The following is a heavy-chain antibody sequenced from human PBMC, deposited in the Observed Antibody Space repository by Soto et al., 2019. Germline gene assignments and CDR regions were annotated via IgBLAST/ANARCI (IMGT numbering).Heavy chain of an antibody. CDR3: ARVRGLRFLEWLPYLDY. D-gene: IGHD3-3*01. J-gene: IGHJ4*02. CDR1: GGSISSGGYY. Sequence: SETLSLTCTVSGGSISSGGYYWSWIRQHPGKGLEWIGYIYYSGSTYYNPSLKSRVTISVDTSKNQFSLKLSSVTAADTAVYYCARVRGLRFLEWLPYLDYWGQGTLVTVSS. V-gene: IGHV4-31*03. CDR2: IYYSGST.